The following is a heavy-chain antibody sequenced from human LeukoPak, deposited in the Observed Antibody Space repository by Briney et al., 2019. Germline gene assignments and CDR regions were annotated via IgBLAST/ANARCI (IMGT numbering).Heavy chain of an antibody. D-gene: IGHD4-23*01. CDR2: INSDGRST. J-gene: IGHJ4*02. CDR3: ARSAYPGNSVIED. Sequence: GGSLRLSCAASGFTFSNYGMNWVRQAPGKGLVWVSRINSDGRSTNYADSVKGRFTISRDNAKNTLYLQMNSLRAEDTAVYYCARSAYPGNSVIEDWGRGTLVTVSS. V-gene: IGHV3-74*01. CDR1: GFTFSNYG.